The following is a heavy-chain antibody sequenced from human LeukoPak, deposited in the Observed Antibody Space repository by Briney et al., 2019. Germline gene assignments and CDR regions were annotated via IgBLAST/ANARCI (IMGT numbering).Heavy chain of an antibody. CDR2: IYSGGST. V-gene: IGHV3-66*01. D-gene: IGHD3-3*01. CDR1: GFTVSNNY. J-gene: IGHJ3*02. CDR3: ARSWSGILNAFDI. Sequence: GGSLRLSCAASGFTVSNNYMSWVRQAPGKGLEWVSIIYSGGSTYYADSAKGRFTISRDNSKNTLYLQMSSLRVEDTAVYYCARSWSGILNAFDIWGQGTMVTVSS.